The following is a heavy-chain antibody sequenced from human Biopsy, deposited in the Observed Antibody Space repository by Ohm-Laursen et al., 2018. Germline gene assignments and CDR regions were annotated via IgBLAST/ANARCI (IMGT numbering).Heavy chain of an antibody. V-gene: IGHV3-11*01. Sequence: LRLSCTASGFTFSDYYMSWVRQAPGKGLEWVSYISGTGGSLDYADSVKGRFTISRDNAKNSLYLQINSLRAEDTAVYYCARDLSFGTVSDYWGQGTLVTVSS. D-gene: IGHD1/OR15-1a*01. CDR2: ISGTGGSL. CDR3: ARDLSFGTVSDY. J-gene: IGHJ4*02. CDR1: GFTFSDYY.